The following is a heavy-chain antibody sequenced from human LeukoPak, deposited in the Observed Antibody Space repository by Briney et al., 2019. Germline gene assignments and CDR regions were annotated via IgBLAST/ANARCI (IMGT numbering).Heavy chain of an antibody. CDR1: GFTFSSYG. CDR3: ARAQGAAAGYYYYYMDV. CDR2: ISGSGGST. D-gene: IGHD6-13*01. J-gene: IGHJ6*03. Sequence: PGGSLRLSCAASGFTFSSYGMSWVRQAPGKGLEWVSAISGSGGSTYYADSVKGRFTISRDNSKNTLYLQMNSLRAEDTAVYYCARAQGAAAGYYYYYMDVWGKGTTVTISS. V-gene: IGHV3-23*01.